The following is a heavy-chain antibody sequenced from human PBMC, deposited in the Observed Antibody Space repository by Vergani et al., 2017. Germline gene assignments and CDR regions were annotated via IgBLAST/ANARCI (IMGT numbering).Heavy chain of an antibody. CDR3: ARHSTVEWLVKLGWIDP. J-gene: IGHJ5*02. CDR2: IYYSGST. Sequence: QLQLQESGPGLVKPSATLSLTCSVSGASIRSSNYYWGWIRQPPGKGLEWIASIYYSGSTYYNPSLKSRVTICVDTSKNQFSLRLSSVTAADTAVYFCARHSTVEWLVKLGWIDPWGKGILVTVSS. CDR1: GASIRSSNYY. V-gene: IGHV4-39*01. D-gene: IGHD6-19*01.